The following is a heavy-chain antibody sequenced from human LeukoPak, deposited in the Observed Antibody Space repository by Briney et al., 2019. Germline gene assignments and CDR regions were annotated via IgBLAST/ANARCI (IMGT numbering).Heavy chain of an antibody. CDR1: GFTFSSYW. J-gene: IGHJ4*02. Sequence: GGSLRLSCAASGFTFSSYWMSWVRQAPGKGLEWVANIKQDGSEKYYVDSVKGRFTISRDNAKNSLYLQMNSLRAEDTAVYYCARAPKYCSGGPCYFDYWGQGTLVTVSS. D-gene: IGHD2-15*01. CDR2: IKQDGSEK. CDR3: ARAPKYCSGGPCYFDY. V-gene: IGHV3-7*01.